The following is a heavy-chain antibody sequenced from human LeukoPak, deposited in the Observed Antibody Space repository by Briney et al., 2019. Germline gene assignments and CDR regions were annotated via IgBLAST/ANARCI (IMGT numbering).Heavy chain of an antibody. V-gene: IGHV3-30*03. CDR3: ASLDDAFDI. CDR1: GLTFSSYV. Sequence: GGSLRLSCAASGLTFSSYVMHWVRQAPGKGLEWVAVITNDGRTKYYVDSVKGRFTISRDNSKNTLYLQMNSLRAEDTAVYYCASLDDAFDIWGQGTMVTVSS. J-gene: IGHJ3*02. CDR2: ITNDGRTK.